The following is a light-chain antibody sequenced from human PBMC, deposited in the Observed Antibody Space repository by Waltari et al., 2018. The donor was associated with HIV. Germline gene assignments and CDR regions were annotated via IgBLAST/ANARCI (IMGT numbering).Light chain of an antibody. J-gene: IGLJ3*02. CDR1: SSAVGSYSL. V-gene: IGLV2-23*02. CDR2: EVT. CDR3: CSYAGSSTWV. Sequence: ASVSASPGQSITISCAGTSSAVGSYSLVSWYQQHPDKAPKLIIYEVTKRPSGISNRFSGSKSGNTASLTISGLQAEDEADYYCCSYAGSSTWVFGGGTKLTVL.